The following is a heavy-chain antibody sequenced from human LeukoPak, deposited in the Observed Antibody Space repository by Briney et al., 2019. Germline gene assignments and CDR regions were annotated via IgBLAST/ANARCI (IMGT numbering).Heavy chain of an antibody. D-gene: IGHD1-14*01. Sequence: GASVKVSCKTSGYPFTTYEINWVRQAAGQGLEWMGWVHPNSGNTAYAQKFQGRVTMTRDTPISTAYMERSSLRFDDTAVYFCARGPRNDPWGQGTLVTVSS. CDR2: VHPNSGNT. CDR1: GYPFTTYE. CDR3: ARGPRNDP. J-gene: IGHJ5*02. V-gene: IGHV1-8*01.